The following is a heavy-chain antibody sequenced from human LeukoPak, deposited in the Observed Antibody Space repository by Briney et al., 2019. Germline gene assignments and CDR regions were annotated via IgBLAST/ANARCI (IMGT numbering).Heavy chain of an antibody. J-gene: IGHJ5*02. V-gene: IGHV1-8*01. CDR2: MNPNSGNT. CDR3: ARGISGITIFGVVTSTWFDP. CDR1: GYTFTSYD. D-gene: IGHD3-3*01. Sequence: ASEKVSCKASGYTFTSYDINWVRQATGQGLEWMGWMNPNSGNTGYAQKFQGRVTMTRNTSISTAYMELSSLRSEDTAVYYCARGISGITIFGVVTSTWFDPWGQGTLVTVSS.